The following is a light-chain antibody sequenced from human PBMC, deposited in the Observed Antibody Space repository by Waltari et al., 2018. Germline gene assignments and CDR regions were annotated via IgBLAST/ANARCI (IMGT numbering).Light chain of an antibody. CDR3: QHYDGFPWT. J-gene: IGKJ1*01. Sequence: DIQMTQSPSTLSASGGDRVTITCRASQSISDWLAWYQQKPGKTPKLLIYKASDLESGVPSRFSGSGSGTEFTLTISSLQPDDFATYYCQHYDGFPWTFGQGTEVESK. CDR1: QSISDW. V-gene: IGKV1-5*03. CDR2: KAS.